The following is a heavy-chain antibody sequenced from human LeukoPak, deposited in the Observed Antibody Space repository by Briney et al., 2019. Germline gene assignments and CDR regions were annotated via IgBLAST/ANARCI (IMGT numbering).Heavy chain of an antibody. CDR1: GGSISSYY. V-gene: IGHV4-4*07. CDR3: ARAGTVTTAEHYYYYYYMDV. J-gene: IGHJ6*03. Sequence: SETLSLTCTVSGGSISSYYWSWIRQPAGKGLEWIGRIYTSGSTSYNPSLKSRVTMPVDTSKNQFSLKLSSVTAADTAVYYCARAGTVTTAEHYYYYYYMDVWGKGTTVTVSS. D-gene: IGHD4-11*01. CDR2: IYTSGST.